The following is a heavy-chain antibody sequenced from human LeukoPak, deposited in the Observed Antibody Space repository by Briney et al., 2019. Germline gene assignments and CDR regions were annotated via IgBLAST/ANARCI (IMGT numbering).Heavy chain of an antibody. J-gene: IGHJ6*02. D-gene: IGHD4-17*01. V-gene: IGHV4-59*01. CDR1: GGSISNYY. Sequence: SETLSLTCTVSGGSISNYYWSWIRQSPGKGLEWIGYIYYSGTTNSNPSLKSRVTISVDTSKNQFSLQLRSVTAADMAVYYCAREDPQTTVPEGMDVWGQGTTVIVSS. CDR3: AREDPQTTVPEGMDV. CDR2: IYYSGTT.